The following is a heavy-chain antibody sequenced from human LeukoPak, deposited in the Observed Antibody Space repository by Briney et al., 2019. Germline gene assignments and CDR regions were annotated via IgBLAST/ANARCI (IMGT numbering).Heavy chain of an antibody. J-gene: IGHJ4*02. V-gene: IGHV1-69*13. CDR1: GGTFSSYA. CDR3: AGAQRFLEWYYLY. Sequence: SVKVSCKASGGTFSSYAISWVRQAPGQGLEWMGGIIPIFGTANYAQKFQGRVTITADESTSTAYMELSSLRSEDTAVYYYAGAQRFLEWYYLYWGQGTLVTVSS. D-gene: IGHD3-3*01. CDR2: IIPIFGTA.